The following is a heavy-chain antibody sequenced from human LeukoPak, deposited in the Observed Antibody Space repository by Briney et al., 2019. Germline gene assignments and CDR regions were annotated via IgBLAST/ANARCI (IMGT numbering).Heavy chain of an antibody. Sequence: SQTLSLTCTVSGGSISSGDYYWSWIRQPPGKGLEWIGYIYYSGSTYYNPSLKSRVTISVDTSKNQFSLKLSSVTAADTAVYYCARERVVGATGFDYWGQGTLVTVSS. CDR1: GGSISSGDYY. J-gene: IGHJ4*02. CDR2: IYYSGST. D-gene: IGHD1-26*01. CDR3: ARERVVGATGFDY. V-gene: IGHV4-30-4*08.